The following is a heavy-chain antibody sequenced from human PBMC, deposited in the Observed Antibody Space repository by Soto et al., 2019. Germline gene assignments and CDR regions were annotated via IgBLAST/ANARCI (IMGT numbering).Heavy chain of an antibody. CDR3: ARGTITSDDNYYYYYYGMDV. CDR1: GFTVSSNY. D-gene: IGHD5-12*01. J-gene: IGHJ6*02. CDR2: IYSGGST. Sequence: GGSLRLSCAASGFTVSSNYMSWVRQAPGKGLEWVSVIYSGGSTYYADSVKGRFTVSRDNSKNTLYLQMNSLRAEDTAVYYCARGTITSDDNYYYYYYGMDVWGQGTTVTVSS. V-gene: IGHV3-53*01.